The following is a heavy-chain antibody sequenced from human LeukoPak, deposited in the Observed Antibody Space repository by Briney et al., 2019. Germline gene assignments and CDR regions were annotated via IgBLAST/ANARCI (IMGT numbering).Heavy chain of an antibody. V-gene: IGHV1-2*02. CDR2: INPNSGGT. CDR3: AREGMTTVTQTRPFDY. CDR1: GYTFTGYC. Sequence: ASVKVSCKASGYTFTGYCMHWVRQAPGQGLEWMGWINPNSGGTNYAQKFQGRVTMTRDTSISTAYMELSRLRFDDTAVYYCAREGMTTVTQTRPFDYWGQGTLVTVSS. D-gene: IGHD4-17*01. J-gene: IGHJ4*02.